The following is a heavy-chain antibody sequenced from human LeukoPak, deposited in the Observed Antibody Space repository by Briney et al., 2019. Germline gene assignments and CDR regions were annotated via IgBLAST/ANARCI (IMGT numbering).Heavy chain of an antibody. Sequence: GGSLRLSCAAPGFTFSSYSMNWVRQAPGKGLEWVSSISSSSSYIYYADSVKGRFTISRDNAKNSLYLQMNSLRAEDTAVYYCAREVAAAGTGIDYWGQGTLVTVSS. CDR3: AREVAAAGTGIDY. V-gene: IGHV3-21*01. CDR1: GFTFSSYS. J-gene: IGHJ4*02. D-gene: IGHD6-13*01. CDR2: ISSSSSYI.